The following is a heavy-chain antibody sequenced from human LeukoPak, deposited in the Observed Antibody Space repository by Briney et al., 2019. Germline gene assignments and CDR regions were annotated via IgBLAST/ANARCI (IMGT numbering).Heavy chain of an antibody. V-gene: IGHV3-73*01. D-gene: IGHD1-1*01. J-gene: IGHJ4*02. CDR2: SRSKSNNYAT. CDR3: TRNWNEFDY. CDR1: GFSFSDSA. Sequence: GGSLRLSCAASGFSFSDSAMHWVRQTSGEGLEWVGQSRSKSNNYATIYDASVKGRFTISRDDSKNTAYLQMNSLKTEDTAVYYCTRNWNEFDYWGQGTLVTVSS.